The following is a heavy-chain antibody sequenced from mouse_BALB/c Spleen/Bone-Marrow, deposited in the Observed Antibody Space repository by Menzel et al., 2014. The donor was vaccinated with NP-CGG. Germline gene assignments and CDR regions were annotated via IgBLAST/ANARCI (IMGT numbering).Heavy chain of an antibody. D-gene: IGHD2-5*01. J-gene: IGHJ4*01. CDR2: IYPGDGDT. CDR1: GYTFXGYW. CDR3: ARSNYPYAMDY. V-gene: IGHV1-87*01. Sequence: SGAELARPGASVKLSCKASGYTFXGYWVQWVKQRPGQGLEWIGTIYPGDGDTRYTQKFKGKATLTADKSSSTAYMQLSSLASEDSAVYYCARSNYPYAMDYWGQGTSVTVSS.